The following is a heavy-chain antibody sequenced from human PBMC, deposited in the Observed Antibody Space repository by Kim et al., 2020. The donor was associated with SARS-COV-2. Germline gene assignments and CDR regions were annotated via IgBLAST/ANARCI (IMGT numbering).Heavy chain of an antibody. J-gene: IGHJ6*02. D-gene: IGHD6-13*01. Sequence: GGSLRLSCAASGFTFSSYWMSWVRQAPGKGLEWVANIKQDGSEKYYVDSVKGRFTISRDNAKNSLYLQMNSLRAEDTAVYYCARDSSSSWYSDYYYGMDVWGQGTTVTVSS. CDR3: ARDSSSSWYSDYYYGMDV. V-gene: IGHV3-7*01. CDR1: GFTFSSYW. CDR2: IKQDGSEK.